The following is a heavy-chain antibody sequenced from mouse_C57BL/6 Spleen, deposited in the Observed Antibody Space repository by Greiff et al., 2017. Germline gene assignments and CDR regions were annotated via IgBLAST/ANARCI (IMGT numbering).Heavy chain of an antibody. J-gene: IGHJ3*01. CDR2: INPSSGYT. Sequence: VQGVESGAELAKPGASVKLSCKASGYTFTSYWMHWVKQRPGQGLEWIGYINPSSGYTKYNQKFKDKATLTADKSSSTAYMQLSSLTYEDSAVYYCARQLRLEAWFAYWGQGTLVTVSA. V-gene: IGHV1-7*01. CDR3: ARQLRLEAWFAY. D-gene: IGHD3-2*02. CDR1: GYTFTSYW.